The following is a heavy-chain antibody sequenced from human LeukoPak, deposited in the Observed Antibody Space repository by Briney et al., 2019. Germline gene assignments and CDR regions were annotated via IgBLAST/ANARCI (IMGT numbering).Heavy chain of an antibody. CDR2: IWYDGSNK. Sequence: GGSLRLSCAASGFTFSSYGMHWVRQAPGKGLEWVAVIWYDGSNKYYADSVKGRFTISRDNSKNTLYLQVNSLRVEDTAVYYCARVYSSGWPDHAYYWGQGTLVTVSS. J-gene: IGHJ4*02. D-gene: IGHD6-19*01. V-gene: IGHV3-33*01. CDR1: GFTFSSYG. CDR3: ARVYSSGWPDHAYY.